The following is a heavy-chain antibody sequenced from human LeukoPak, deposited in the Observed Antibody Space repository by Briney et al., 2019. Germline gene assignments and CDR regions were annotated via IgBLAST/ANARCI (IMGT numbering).Heavy chain of an antibody. D-gene: IGHD3-10*01. V-gene: IGHV3-11*04. CDR2: ISSSGSTI. CDR3: ASMILWFGESFDY. Sequence: GGSLRLSCAASGFTFSDYYMSWIRQAPGKGLEWVSYISSSGSTIYYADSVKGRFTISRDNAKNSLYLQMNSLRAEDTAVYYCASMILWFGESFDYWGQGTLVTVSS. CDR1: GFTFSDYY. J-gene: IGHJ4*02.